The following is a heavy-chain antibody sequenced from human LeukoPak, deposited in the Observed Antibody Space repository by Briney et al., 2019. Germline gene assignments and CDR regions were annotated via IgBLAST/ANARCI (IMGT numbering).Heavy chain of an antibody. D-gene: IGHD3-3*01. V-gene: IGHV1-46*01. CDR3: AGGGASANYDFWSGYYYYGMDV. Sequence: ASVKVSCKASGYTFTSYYMHWVRQAPGQGLEWMGIINPSGGSTSYAQKFQGRVTMTRDTSTSTVYMELSSLRSEDTAVYYCAGGGASANYDFWSGYYYYGMDVWGQGTTVTVSS. J-gene: IGHJ6*02. CDR1: GYTFTSYY. CDR2: INPSGGST.